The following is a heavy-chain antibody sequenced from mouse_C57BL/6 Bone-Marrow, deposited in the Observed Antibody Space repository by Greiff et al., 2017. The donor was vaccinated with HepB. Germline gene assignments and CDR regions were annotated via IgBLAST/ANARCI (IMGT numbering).Heavy chain of an antibody. J-gene: IGHJ2*01. Sequence: VQGVESGPELVKPGASVKISCKASGYAFSSSWMNWVKQRPGKGLEWIGRIYPGDGDTNYNGKFKGKATLTADKSSSTAYMQLSSLTSEDSAVYFCARWQTAQADYWGQGTTLTVSS. V-gene: IGHV1-82*01. D-gene: IGHD3-2*02. CDR2: IYPGDGDT. CDR1: GYAFSSSW. CDR3: ARWQTAQADY.